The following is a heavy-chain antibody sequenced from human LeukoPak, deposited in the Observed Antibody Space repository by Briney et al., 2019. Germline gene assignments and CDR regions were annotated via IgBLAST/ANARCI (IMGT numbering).Heavy chain of an antibody. D-gene: IGHD3-9*01. V-gene: IGHV1-8*03. J-gene: IGHJ4*02. CDR2: MNPNSGNT. CDR3: ARDYYDILTDVTDSYFDY. CDR1: GYTFTSYD. Sequence: ASVKVSCKASGYTFTSYDINWVRQATGQGLEWMGWMNPNSGNTGYAQKFQGRVTITADESTSTAYMELSSLRSEDTAVYYCARDYYDILTDVTDSYFDYWGQGTLVTVSS.